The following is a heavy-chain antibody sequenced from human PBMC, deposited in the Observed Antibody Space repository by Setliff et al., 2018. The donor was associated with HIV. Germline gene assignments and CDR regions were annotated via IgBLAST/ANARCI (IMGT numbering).Heavy chain of an antibody. J-gene: IGHJ6*02. Sequence: SVKVSCKASGYTFTGYFIHWVRQAPGQGLEWMGRINPIFNTANYAQKFQGRVTITADESTSTAYMELSSLGSEDTAVYYCARGSGGYCSGGSCYFGFGLALWGQGTTVTVSS. CDR3: ARGSGGYCSGGSCYFGFGLAL. CDR2: INPIFNTA. CDR1: GYTFTGYF. D-gene: IGHD2-15*01. V-gene: IGHV1-69*13.